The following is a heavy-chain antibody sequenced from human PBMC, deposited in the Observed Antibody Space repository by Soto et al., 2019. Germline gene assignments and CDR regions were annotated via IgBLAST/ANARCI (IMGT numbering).Heavy chain of an antibody. V-gene: IGHV3-30-3*01. J-gene: IGHJ6*02. Sequence: HVQLVESGGGVVQPGRSLRLYCAASGFTFSSFALHWVRQAPGKGLACVAVMSYDGNNKYYADSVKGRFTLSRDNSKNTRYLQMNSLRADDTAVYYCARSYYDFWSASPEDVWGQGTTVTVSS. CDR2: MSYDGNNK. CDR3: ARSYYDFWSASPEDV. CDR1: GFTFSSFA. D-gene: IGHD3-3*01.